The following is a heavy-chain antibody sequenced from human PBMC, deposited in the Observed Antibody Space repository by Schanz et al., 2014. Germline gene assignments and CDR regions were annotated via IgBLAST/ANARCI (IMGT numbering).Heavy chain of an antibody. D-gene: IGHD5-12*01. CDR2: ISPNSGDT. Sequence: QVQLVQSGAEVKKPGASVKVSCKASGRTFIVYHVLHWVRQAPGQGLEWMGRISPNSGDTHSAQKFQCRVTMTWDRSISTANMELSRLKSDDTAVYYCARAFGGYDPAGALDYWGQGTLVTVSS. CDR1: GRTFIVYH. V-gene: IGHV1-2*06. CDR3: ARAFGGYDPAGALDY. J-gene: IGHJ4*02.